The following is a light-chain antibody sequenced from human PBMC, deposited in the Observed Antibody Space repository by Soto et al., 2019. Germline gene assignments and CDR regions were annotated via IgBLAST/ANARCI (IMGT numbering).Light chain of an antibody. CDR1: SSNIGNNY. Sequence: QSVLTQPPSVSAAPGQKVTISCYGSSSNIGNNYVSWYQQLPGTAPKLLIYDNNKRPSGIPDRFSGSKSGTSATLGITGLQTGDEADYYCGTWDSSLSAKVVFGGGTKVTVL. V-gene: IGLV1-51*01. J-gene: IGLJ2*01. CDR2: DNN. CDR3: GTWDSSLSAKVV.